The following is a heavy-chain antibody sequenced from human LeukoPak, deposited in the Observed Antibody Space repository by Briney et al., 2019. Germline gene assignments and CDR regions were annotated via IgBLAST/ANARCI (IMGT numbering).Heavy chain of an antibody. J-gene: IGHJ4*02. CDR3: ARGTYSGSYSGYFDY. CDR1: GGSIGSYY. D-gene: IGHD1-26*01. CDR2: IYYSGNT. V-gene: IGHV4-59*01. Sequence: PSETLSLTCTVSGGSIGSYYWSWIRQPPGKELECFGYIYYSGNTNYNPSLKSRVTISVDTSKKQFSLKVNSVTAADTAVYYCARGTYSGSYSGYFDYWGQGTLVTVSS.